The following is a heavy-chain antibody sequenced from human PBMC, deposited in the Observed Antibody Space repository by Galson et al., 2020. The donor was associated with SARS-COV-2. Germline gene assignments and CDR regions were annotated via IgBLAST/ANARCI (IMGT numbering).Heavy chain of an antibody. V-gene: IGHV4-61*01. D-gene: IGHD3-10*01. CDR1: GVSVTSGTLS. CDR2: ILYVGAT. CDR3: ARDSGGSGTNYQYTLFDV. J-gene: IGHJ5*02. Sequence: SETLSLTCTVSGVSVTSGTLSWTWIRQPPGKGLEWISYILYVGATYYNPSLQSRVTMSLDASKNQVSLRLNSVTAADTAVYYCARDSGGSGTNYQYTLFDVWGQGILVTVSS.